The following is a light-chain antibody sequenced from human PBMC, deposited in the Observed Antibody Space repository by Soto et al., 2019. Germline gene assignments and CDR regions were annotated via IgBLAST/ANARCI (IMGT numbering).Light chain of an antibody. V-gene: IGLV2-14*01. CDR2: DVS. Sequence: QSALTPRASVYGSPGQSITISCTGTSSDVGGYNYVSWYQQHPGKAPKLMIYDVSNRPSGVSNRFSGSKSGNTASLTISGLQAEDEADYYCSSYTSSSTPYVFGTGTKVTVL. J-gene: IGLJ1*01. CDR1: SSDVGGYNY. CDR3: SSYTSSSTPYV.